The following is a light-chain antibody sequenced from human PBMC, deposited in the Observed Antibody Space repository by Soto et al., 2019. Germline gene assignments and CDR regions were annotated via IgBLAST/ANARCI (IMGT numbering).Light chain of an antibody. J-gene: IGKJ3*01. V-gene: IGKV2-30*01. CDR1: QSRVYGSGNMY. Sequence: DVVMTQSPLCLPVTLGQPASISCRSSQSRVYGSGNMYLNGFQQRPGQSPRRLMYMVSIRDSGVPDRFSGSGSGNDFTPTISRVEADDVGLYYCMQGTHCPFTLCPGTKVDIK. CDR2: MVS. CDR3: MQGTHCPFT.